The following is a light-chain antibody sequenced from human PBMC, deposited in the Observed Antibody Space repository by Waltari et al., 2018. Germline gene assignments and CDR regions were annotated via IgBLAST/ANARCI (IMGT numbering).Light chain of an antibody. J-gene: IGKJ1*01. V-gene: IGKV1-39*01. Sequence: IQMTQSPYSLSASVGARVTSTCRASQSISSYLNWYQQKPGKPPKLLIYPASSLQSGVPSRFSGSGSGTDFTLTISSLQPEDFATYYCQQCYSTPWTFGQGTKVEIK. CDR3: QQCYSTPWT. CDR2: PAS. CDR1: QSISSY.